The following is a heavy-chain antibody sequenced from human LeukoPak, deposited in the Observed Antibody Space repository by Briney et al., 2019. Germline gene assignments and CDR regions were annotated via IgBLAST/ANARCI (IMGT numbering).Heavy chain of an antibody. CDR2: INEGGNEK. Sequence: GGSLRLSCAASGFTFRNYWMSWVRQVPGKGLEWVVNINEGGNEKNYVDSVKGRFTASRDNAQNSLYLQMNSLRVEDTAVYYCARHPDSNWDYWGQGTLVTVSS. CDR3: ARHPDSNWDY. J-gene: IGHJ4*02. CDR1: GFTFRNYW. V-gene: IGHV3-7*03. D-gene: IGHD6-13*01.